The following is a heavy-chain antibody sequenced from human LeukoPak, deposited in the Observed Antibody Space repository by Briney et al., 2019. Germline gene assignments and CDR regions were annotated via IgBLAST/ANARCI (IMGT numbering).Heavy chain of an antibody. CDR3: AKDKSGDSSYGMDV. D-gene: IGHD2-21*01. CDR2: ISWNSGSI. CDR1: GFTFDDYA. Sequence: GGSLRLSCAASGFTFDDYAMHWVRQAPGKGLEWVSGISWNSGSIGYADSVKGRFTISRDNAKNSLYLQMNSLRAEDTALYYCAKDKSGDSSYGMDVWGQGTTVTVSS. J-gene: IGHJ6*02. V-gene: IGHV3-9*01.